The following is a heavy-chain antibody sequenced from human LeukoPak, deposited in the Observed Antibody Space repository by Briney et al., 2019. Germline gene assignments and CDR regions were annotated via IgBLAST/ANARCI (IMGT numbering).Heavy chain of an antibody. D-gene: IGHD2-2*01. CDR1: GFSFSSYN. CDR2: FISSSNYM. V-gene: IGHV3-21*01. CDR3: ARVDVVVPAAFYYYYYMDV. Sequence: GGSLRLSCTASGFSFSSYNINWVRQAPGKGLEWVSSFISSSNYMYCADSVKGRFTISRDNAENALYLQINNLRAEDTGVYYCARVDVVVPAAFYYYYYMDVWGKGTTVTVSS. J-gene: IGHJ6*03.